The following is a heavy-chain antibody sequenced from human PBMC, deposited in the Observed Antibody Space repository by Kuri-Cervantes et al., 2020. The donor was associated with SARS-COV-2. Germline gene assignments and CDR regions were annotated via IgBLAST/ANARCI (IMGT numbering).Heavy chain of an antibody. CDR3: ARVSVAETYYDFWSGYYYYGMDV. D-gene: IGHD3-3*01. Sequence: GGSLRLSCAASGFTFSSYGMHWVRQAPGKGLEWVAVIWYDGSNKYYADSVKGRFTISRDNAKNSPYLQMDSLRAEDTAVYYCARVSVAETYYDFWSGYYYYGMDVWGQGTTVTVSS. CDR2: IWYDGSNK. CDR1: GFTFSSYG. V-gene: IGHV3-33*08. J-gene: IGHJ6*02.